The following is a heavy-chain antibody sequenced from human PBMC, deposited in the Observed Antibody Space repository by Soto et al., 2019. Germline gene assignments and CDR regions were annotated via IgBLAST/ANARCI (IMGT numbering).Heavy chain of an antibody. J-gene: IGHJ6*02. D-gene: IGHD5-12*01. CDR2: IKSKTDGGTT. Sequence: EVQLVESGGGLVKPGGSLRLSCAASGFTFSNAWMSWVRQAPGKGLEWVGRIKSKTDGGTTDYAAPVKGRFTISRDDSKNTLYLQMNSLKTEDTAVYYCTTDRMGRRDGYNFDYYGMDVWGQGTTVTVSS. CDR1: GFTFSNAW. CDR3: TTDRMGRRDGYNFDYYGMDV. V-gene: IGHV3-15*01.